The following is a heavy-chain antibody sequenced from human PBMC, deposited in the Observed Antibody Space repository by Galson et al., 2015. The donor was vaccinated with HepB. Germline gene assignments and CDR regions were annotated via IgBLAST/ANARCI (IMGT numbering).Heavy chain of an antibody. CDR3: ATAALWYSCSWYQPPDY. V-gene: IGHV1-24*01. Sequence: SVKVSCKVSGYTLTELSMHWVRQAPGKGLEWMGGFDPEDGETIYAQKFQGRVTMTEDTSTDTAYMELSSLRSEDTAVYYCATAALWYSCSWYQPPDYWGQGTLVTVSS. CDR1: GYTLTELS. J-gene: IGHJ4*02. CDR2: FDPEDGET. D-gene: IGHD6-13*01.